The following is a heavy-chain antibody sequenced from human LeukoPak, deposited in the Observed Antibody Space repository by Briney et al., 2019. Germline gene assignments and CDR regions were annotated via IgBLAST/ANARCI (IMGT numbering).Heavy chain of an antibody. Sequence: GGSLRLSCAASGFTFSGSDMHWVRQAPGKGLEYISAISSNGGTTYYADSVKGRFTISRDNSKNTLYLQMSSLRAEDTALYYCVKGGYSSGWYADYWGQGALVTVSS. CDR3: VKGGYSSGWYADY. J-gene: IGHJ4*02. V-gene: IGHV3-64D*06. CDR2: ISSNGGTT. CDR1: GFTFSGSD. D-gene: IGHD6-19*01.